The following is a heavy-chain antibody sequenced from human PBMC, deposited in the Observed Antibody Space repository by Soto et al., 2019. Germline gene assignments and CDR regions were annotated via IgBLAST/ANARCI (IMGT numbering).Heavy chain of an antibody. D-gene: IGHD2-21*02. Sequence: QVQLVQSGAEVKKPGASVKVSCKASGYTFTSYAMHWVRQAPGQRLEWMGWINAGNGNTKYSQKFQGRVTITRDTSGNTAYRELSSLRSEDTAVYYCARSIVVVTAADYWGQGTLVTVSS. CDR2: INAGNGNT. CDR1: GYTFTSYA. J-gene: IGHJ4*02. V-gene: IGHV1-3*01. CDR3: ARSIVVVTAADY.